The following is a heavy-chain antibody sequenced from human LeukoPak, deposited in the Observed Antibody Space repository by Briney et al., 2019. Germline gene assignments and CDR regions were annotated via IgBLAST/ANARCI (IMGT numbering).Heavy chain of an antibody. J-gene: IGHJ4*02. V-gene: IGHV3-11*06. CDR1: GFTFSDYY. D-gene: IGHD6-13*01. CDR2: ISSSSSYT. Sequence: GGSLRLSCAASGFTFSDYYMSWIRQAPGKGPEWVSYISSSSSYTNYVDSVKGRFTISRDNAKNSLYLQMNSLRAEDTAVYHCARDFRRSSSWPFDYWGQGTLVTVSS. CDR3: ARDFRRSSSWPFDY.